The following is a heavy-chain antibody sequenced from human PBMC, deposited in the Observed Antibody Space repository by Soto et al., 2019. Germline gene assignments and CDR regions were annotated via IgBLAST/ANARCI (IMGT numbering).Heavy chain of an antibody. CDR2: VIPIFGTP. D-gene: IGHD2-15*01. Sequence: QVQLVQSGAEVKKPGSSVKVSCKAPGGTFSTYAISWVRQAPGQGLEWMGGVIPIFGTPKYAQKFQGRVTITADESTSTGYMELRSLRSEDTAVYYCARSQGGSSSLDIYYYSYYGMGAWGQGTKVTVSS. CDR1: GGTFSTYA. CDR3: ARSQGGSSSLDIYYYSYYGMGA. J-gene: IGHJ6*02. V-gene: IGHV1-69*01.